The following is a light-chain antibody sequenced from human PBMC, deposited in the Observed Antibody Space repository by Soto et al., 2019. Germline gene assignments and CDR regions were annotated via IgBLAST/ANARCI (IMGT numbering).Light chain of an antibody. Sequence: QSVMPQPPSVSAAPGQKVTISCSGSSSNIGGNSVSWYQQLPGTAPKLLIYDDNKRPSGIPDRFSGSKSGTSATLGITGFQTGDEADYYCGSWDSSLSAYVFGTGIKVTVL. CDR2: DDN. V-gene: IGLV1-51*01. CDR1: SSNIGGNS. J-gene: IGLJ1*01. CDR3: GSWDSSLSAYV.